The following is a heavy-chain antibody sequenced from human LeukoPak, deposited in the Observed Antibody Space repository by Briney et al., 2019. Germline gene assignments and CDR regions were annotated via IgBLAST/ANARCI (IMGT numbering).Heavy chain of an antibody. CDR2: ISYDGSNK. V-gene: IGHV3-30-3*01. CDR1: GFTFSSYA. CDR3: ARDCIAAAGTFDY. J-gene: IGHJ4*02. Sequence: PGGSLRLSCAAPGFTFSSYAMHWVRQAPGKGLEWVAVISYDGSNKYYADSVKGRFTISRDNSKNTLYLQMNSLRAEDTAVYYCARDCIAAAGTFDYWGQGTLVTVSS. D-gene: IGHD6-13*01.